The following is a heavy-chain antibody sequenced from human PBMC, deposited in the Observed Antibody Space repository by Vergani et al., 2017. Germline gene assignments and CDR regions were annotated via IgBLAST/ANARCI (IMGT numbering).Heavy chain of an antibody. J-gene: IGHJ4*02. Sequence: QVQLQESGPGLVKPSQTLSLTCTVSGGSISSGGYYWSWIRQHPGKGLEWIGYTYYSGSTYYNPSLKSRVTISVDTSKNQFSLKLSSVTAADTAVYYCARGNKQLVSPGLLFDYWSQGTLVTVSS. CDR1: GGSISSGGYY. CDR3: ARGNKQLVSPGLLFDY. CDR2: TYYSGST. D-gene: IGHD6-6*01. V-gene: IGHV4-31*03.